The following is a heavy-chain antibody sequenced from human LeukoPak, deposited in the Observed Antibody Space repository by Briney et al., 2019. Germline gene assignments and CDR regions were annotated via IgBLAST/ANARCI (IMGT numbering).Heavy chain of an antibody. CDR1: GYTFTGYY. CDR3: ARDLARTRDQNYGMDV. J-gene: IGHJ6*02. CDR2: INPDSGGT. D-gene: IGHD6-6*01. Sequence: ASVKVSCKASGYTFTGYYMQWVRQAPGQGLEWMGRINPDSGGTNYAQKLQDRVTMTRDTSITTAYMELSSLRYDDTAVYYCARDLARTRDQNYGMDVWGQGTTVTVSS. V-gene: IGHV1-2*06.